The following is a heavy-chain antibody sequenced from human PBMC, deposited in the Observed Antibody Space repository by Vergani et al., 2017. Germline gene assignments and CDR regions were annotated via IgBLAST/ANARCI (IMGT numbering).Heavy chain of an antibody. J-gene: IGHJ6*02. Sequence: QVQLQESGPGLLKPSETLSLTCAVYGGSFSGYYWSWIRQPPGKGLEWIGEINHSGSTNYNPSLKSRVTRSVDTSNKQFSLKMSSVTAADTAVYYCARFYYDSSGSYGMDVWGQGTTVTVSS. CDR3: ARFYYDSSGSYGMDV. D-gene: IGHD3-22*01. CDR2: INHSGST. CDR1: GGSFSGYY. V-gene: IGHV4-34*01.